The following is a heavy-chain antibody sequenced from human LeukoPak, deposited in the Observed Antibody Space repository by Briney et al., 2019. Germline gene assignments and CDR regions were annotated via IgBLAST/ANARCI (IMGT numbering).Heavy chain of an antibody. CDR1: GFTFSSYW. Sequence: GSLRLSCAASGFTFSSYWMSWVRQAPGKGLEWVANIKQDGSEKYYVDSVKGRFTISRDNAKNSLYLQMNSLRAEDTAVYYCARYRYSSSWYVGGHYYMDVWGKGTTVTISS. J-gene: IGHJ6*03. CDR2: IKQDGSEK. V-gene: IGHV3-7*01. CDR3: ARYRYSSSWYVGGHYYMDV. D-gene: IGHD6-13*01.